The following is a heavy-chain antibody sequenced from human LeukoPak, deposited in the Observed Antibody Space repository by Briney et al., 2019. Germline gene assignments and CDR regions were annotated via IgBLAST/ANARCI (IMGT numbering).Heavy chain of an antibody. CDR2: IYHSGST. Sequence: SETLSLTCTVSGGSISSYYWSWIRQPPGKGLEWIGYIYHSGSTYYNPSLKSRVTISVDRSKNQFSLKLSSVTAADTAVYYCARVGYYDSSGYYSWWFDPWGQGTLVTVSS. CDR3: ARVGYYDSSGYYSWWFDP. CDR1: GGSISSYY. D-gene: IGHD3-22*01. V-gene: IGHV4-59*12. J-gene: IGHJ5*02.